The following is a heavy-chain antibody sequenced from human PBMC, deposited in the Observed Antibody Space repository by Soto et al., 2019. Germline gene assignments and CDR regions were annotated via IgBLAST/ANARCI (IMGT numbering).Heavy chain of an antibody. J-gene: IGHJ4*02. CDR3: AIPPTVTLLFDY. CDR1: GFTFSSYA. CDR2: ISGSGGST. V-gene: IGHV3-23*01. Sequence: GGSLRLSCAASGFTFSSYAMSWVRQAPGKGLEWVSAISGSGGSTYYADSVKGRFTISRDNSKNTLYLQMNSLRAEDTAVYYCAIPPTVTLLFDYWGQGTLVTVSS. D-gene: IGHD4-4*01.